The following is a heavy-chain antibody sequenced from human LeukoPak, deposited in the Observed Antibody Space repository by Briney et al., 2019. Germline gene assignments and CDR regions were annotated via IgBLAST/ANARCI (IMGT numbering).Heavy chain of an antibody. J-gene: IGHJ4*02. CDR3: ARPGDYFVWGSYRYTFDY. V-gene: IGHV1-8*02. Sequence: PWASVKVSCKASGYTFTGYYMHWVRQAPGQGLEWMGWINPNSGNTGYAQKFQGRVTMTRNTSISTAYTELSSLRSEDTAVYYCARPGDYFVWGSYRYTFDYWGQGTLVTVSS. CDR2: INPNSGNT. D-gene: IGHD3-16*02. CDR1: GYTFTGYY.